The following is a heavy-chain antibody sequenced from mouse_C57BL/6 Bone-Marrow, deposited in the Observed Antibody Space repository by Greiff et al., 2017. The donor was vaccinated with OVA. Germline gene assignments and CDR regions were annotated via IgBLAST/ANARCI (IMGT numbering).Heavy chain of an antibody. V-gene: IGHV1-52*01. CDR1: GYTFTSYW. Sequence: VQLQQPGAELVRPGSSVKLSCKASGYTFTSYWMHWVKQRPIQGLEWIGNIDPSDSETHSNQKFKDKATLTVAKSSSTAYLQLSSLTSEDSAVYYCARAHYYYGSSHHRYFDYWGQGTTLTVSS. J-gene: IGHJ2*01. D-gene: IGHD1-1*01. CDR2: IDPSDSET. CDR3: ARAHYYYGSSHHRYFDY.